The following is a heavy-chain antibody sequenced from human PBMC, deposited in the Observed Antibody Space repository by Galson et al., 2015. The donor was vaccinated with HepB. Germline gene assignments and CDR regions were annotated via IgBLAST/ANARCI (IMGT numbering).Heavy chain of an antibody. J-gene: IGHJ4*02. D-gene: IGHD4-17*01. CDR3: ARSRAYGDYGGNDY. CDR2: IIPIFGTA. CDR1: GGTFSSYA. Sequence: SVKVSCKASGGTFSSYAISWVRQAPGQGLEWMGGIIPIFGTANYAQKFQGRVTITADESTSTAYMELSSLRSEDTAVYYCARSRAYGDYGGNDYWGQGTLVTVSS. V-gene: IGHV1-69*13.